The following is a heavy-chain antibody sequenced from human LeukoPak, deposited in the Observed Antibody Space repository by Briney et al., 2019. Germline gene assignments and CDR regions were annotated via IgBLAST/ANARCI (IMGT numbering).Heavy chain of an antibody. CDR3: AKDEGQWLAYHFDY. CDR2: ISYDGSNK. J-gene: IGHJ4*02. CDR1: GFTFSSYG. Sequence: QAGGSLRLSCAASGFTFSSYGMHWVRQAPGKGLEWVAVISYDGSNKYYADSVKGRFTISRDNSKNTLYLQMNSLRAEDTAVYYCAKDEGQWLAYHFDYWGQGTLVTVSS. V-gene: IGHV3-30*18. D-gene: IGHD6-19*01.